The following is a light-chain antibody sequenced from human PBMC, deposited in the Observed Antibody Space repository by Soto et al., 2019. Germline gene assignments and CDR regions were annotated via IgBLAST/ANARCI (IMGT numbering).Light chain of an antibody. CDR1: PGISSW. Sequence: DIQMTQSPSSVSASVGDRVTITCRASPGISSWLAWYQQKPGKAPKLLIYAASSLQSGVASRFSGSGSGTDFTLTISSLQPEDFATYYCQQANSFPRPFGGGTKVEIK. CDR2: AAS. CDR3: QQANSFPRP. V-gene: IGKV1-12*01. J-gene: IGKJ4*01.